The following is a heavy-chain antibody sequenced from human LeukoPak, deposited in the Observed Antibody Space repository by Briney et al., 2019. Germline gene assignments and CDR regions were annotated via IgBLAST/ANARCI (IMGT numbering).Heavy chain of an antibody. CDR2: ISSSSSYI. Sequence: GGSLRLSCAASGFTFSSYSMNWVRQAPGKGLEWVSSISSSSSYIYYADSVKGRFTISRDNAENSLYLQMNSLRAEDTAVYYCARVGGWFGELSYDYWGQGTLVTVSS. D-gene: IGHD3-10*01. V-gene: IGHV3-21*01. J-gene: IGHJ4*02. CDR1: GFTFSSYS. CDR3: ARVGGWFGELSYDY.